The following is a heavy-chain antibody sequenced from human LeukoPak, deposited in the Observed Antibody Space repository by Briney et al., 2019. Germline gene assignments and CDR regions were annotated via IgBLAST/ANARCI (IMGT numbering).Heavy chain of an antibody. Sequence: PSETLSFTCTVSGYSISSGYFWGWIRPPPGKGLKWIGNIYYSGYTTYSPSLRSRVTISVDTSKNQFSLKLSSVTAADTAVYYCARETSQKGAHYMDVWGKGTTITISS. CDR1: GYSISSGYF. CDR2: IYYSGYT. D-gene: IGHD3-16*01. J-gene: IGHJ6*03. CDR3: ARETSQKGAHYMDV. V-gene: IGHV4-38-2*02.